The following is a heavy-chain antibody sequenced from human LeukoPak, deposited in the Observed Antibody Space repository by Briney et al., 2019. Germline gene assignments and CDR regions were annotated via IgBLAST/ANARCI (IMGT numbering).Heavy chain of an antibody. V-gene: IGHV4-39*01. CDR1: GGSISSSIYY. J-gene: IGHJ3*02. CDR2: VFYNGAT. CDR3: ARHEEPAAINDAFDI. Sequence: PSETLSLTCIVSGGSISSSIYYWAWVRQPPGKGLEWIGTVFYNGATQYSPSLRSRVTISIDTSKNQFSLKLSSVTAADTAVYYCARHEEPAAINDAFDIWGPGTMVTVSS. D-gene: IGHD2-2*01.